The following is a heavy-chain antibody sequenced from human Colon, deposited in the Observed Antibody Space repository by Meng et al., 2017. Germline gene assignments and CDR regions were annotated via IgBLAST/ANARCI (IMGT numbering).Heavy chain of an antibody. J-gene: IGHJ4*02. D-gene: IGHD6-6*01. Sequence: ELGSSEGEIKKPGASVKASCIAPCNTFTNHQMNRVRQAPGQGPEWMGIITPSNGDKGYAKKFQGRVSMTRDTSTSTVYMELSGLRSEDTAIYYCAREGAASARFFDKWGQGTLVTVSS. CDR2: ITPSNGDK. CDR1: CNTFTNHQ. V-gene: IGHV1-46*01. CDR3: AREGAASARFFDK.